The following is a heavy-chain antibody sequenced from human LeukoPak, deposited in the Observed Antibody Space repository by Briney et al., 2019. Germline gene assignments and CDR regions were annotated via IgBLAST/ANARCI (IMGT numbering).Heavy chain of an antibody. CDR3: VKGRISEDGLDF. D-gene: IGHD6-13*01. CDR2: ISSSGNT. J-gene: IGHJ4*02. V-gene: IGHV3-23*01. CDR1: GFTFSRSA. Sequence: GGSLRLSCAASGFTFSRSAMTWVRQTPGKGLDWVSSISSSGNTYYADSVKGRFTISRDNSKNMLYLQMDSLRAEDTAVYYCVKGRISEDGLDFWGQGTLVTVSS.